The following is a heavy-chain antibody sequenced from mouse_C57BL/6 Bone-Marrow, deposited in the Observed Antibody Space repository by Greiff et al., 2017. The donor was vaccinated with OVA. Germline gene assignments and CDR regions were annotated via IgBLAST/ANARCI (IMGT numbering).Heavy chain of an antibody. D-gene: IGHD2-3*01. CDR2: IWSGGST. V-gene: IGHV2-2*01. CDR1: GFSLTSYG. Sequence: VQGVESGPGLVQPSQSLSITCTVSGFSLTSYGVHWVRQSPGKGLEWLGVIWSGGSTDYNAAFISRLSISKDNSKSQVFFKMNSLQADDTAIYYCARMGWLLPLYAMDYWGQGTSVTVSS. J-gene: IGHJ4*01. CDR3: ARMGWLLPLYAMDY.